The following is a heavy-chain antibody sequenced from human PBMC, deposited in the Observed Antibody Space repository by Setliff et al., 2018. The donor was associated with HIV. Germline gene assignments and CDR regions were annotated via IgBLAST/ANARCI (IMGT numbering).Heavy chain of an antibody. D-gene: IGHD1-26*01. Sequence: ASVKVSCKASGYTFTSYGISWVRQAPGQGLEWMGWISPYTGNTDYAPRLLGRVTMTTDTSTSTAYLELRSLTSDDTAVYYCARARLQGIVTAVGPRDNCLDPWGQGTRGTV. J-gene: IGHJ5*02. CDR3: ARARLQGIVTAVGPRDNCLDP. CDR2: ISPYTGNT. V-gene: IGHV1-18*01. CDR1: GYTFTSYG.